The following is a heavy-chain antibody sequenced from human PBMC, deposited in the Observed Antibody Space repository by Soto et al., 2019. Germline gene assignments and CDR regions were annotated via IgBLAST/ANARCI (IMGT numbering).Heavy chain of an antibody. J-gene: IGHJ5*02. Sequence: GGSLRLSCAASGFTFSNYAMSWVRQAPGKGLGWVSAIIGSGGSTYYADSVKGRFTISRDTSKNTLYLQMNSLRSEDTAVYYCAPQDKWDRGFDPWCQGTLVTVSS. V-gene: IGHV3-23*01. D-gene: IGHD1-26*01. CDR2: IIGSGGST. CDR3: APQDKWDRGFDP. CDR1: GFTFSNYA.